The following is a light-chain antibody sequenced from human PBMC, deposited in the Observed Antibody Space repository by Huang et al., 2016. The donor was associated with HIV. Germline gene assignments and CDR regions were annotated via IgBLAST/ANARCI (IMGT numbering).Light chain of an antibody. CDR1: QNVSSN. Sequence: EIVMTQSPAILSVSPGERVTLSCRASQNVSSNLAWYQQKPGQAPRLLIYGASTRATRIRDRFSGSGAGTEFTLTVSSLHSEDVEVYYCQQYNNWPPGYTFGQGTNLEIK. J-gene: IGKJ2*01. CDR2: GAS. CDR3: QQYNNWPPGYT. V-gene: IGKV3-15*01.